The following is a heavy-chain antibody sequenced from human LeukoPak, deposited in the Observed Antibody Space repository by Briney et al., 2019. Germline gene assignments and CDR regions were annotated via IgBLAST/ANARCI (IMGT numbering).Heavy chain of an antibody. J-gene: IGHJ4*02. CDR2: ISSSSTTI. CDR3: VRDFLEDVY. Sequence: PGGSLRLSCAASGFTFSNYNMNWVRQAPGKGLEWVSYISSSSTTIHYADSVRGRFTISRDNARNSLYLQMNSLRAEDTAVYYCVRDFLEDVYWGPGTLVTVSS. D-gene: IGHD3-3*01. V-gene: IGHV3-48*01. CDR1: GFTFSNYN.